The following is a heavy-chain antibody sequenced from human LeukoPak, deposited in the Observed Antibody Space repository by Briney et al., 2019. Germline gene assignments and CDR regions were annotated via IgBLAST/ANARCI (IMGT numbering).Heavy chain of an antibody. V-gene: IGHV4-30-4*08. Sequence: KPSETLSLTCTVSGGSISSSSYYWGWIRQPPGKGLEWIGYIYYSGSTYYNPSLKSRVTISVDTSKNQFSLKLSSVTAADTAVYYCAYCSGGSCYSEAKFDYWGQGTLVTVSS. CDR1: GGSISSSSYY. CDR3: AYCSGGSCYSEAKFDY. CDR2: IYYSGST. D-gene: IGHD2-15*01. J-gene: IGHJ4*02.